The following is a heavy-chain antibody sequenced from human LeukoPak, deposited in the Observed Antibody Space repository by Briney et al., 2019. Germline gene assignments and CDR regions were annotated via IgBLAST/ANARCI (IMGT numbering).Heavy chain of an antibody. J-gene: IGHJ4*02. CDR3: VRRGYNYGYDY. CDR2: IGSNGATT. CDR1: GFTFSSYA. V-gene: IGHV3-64D*06. Sequence: GGSLRLSCSASGFTFSSYAMHWVRQAPGKGLEYVSSIGSNGATTYYAGSVKGRFTISRDNSKNTLYLQMSSLRAEDTAVYYCVRRGYNYGYDYWGQGTLVTVSS. D-gene: IGHD5-18*01.